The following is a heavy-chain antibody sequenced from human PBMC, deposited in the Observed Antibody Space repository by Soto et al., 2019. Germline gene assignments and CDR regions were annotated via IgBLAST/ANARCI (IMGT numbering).Heavy chain of an antibody. D-gene: IGHD2-8*02. CDR1: GDSSSTYY. V-gene: IGHV4-59*01. Sequence: QVQLQESGPGLVKSSETLSLTCSVSGDSSSTYYWGWIRQPPGKGLEWIGYINYSGRSNHNPSLKRRLSISVDASTNQVPLRLTSVTAADTAVYYCARSYCADSVSCNWFDPWGQGTLVVVSS. CDR3: ARSYCADSVSCNWFDP. CDR2: INYSGRS. J-gene: IGHJ5*02.